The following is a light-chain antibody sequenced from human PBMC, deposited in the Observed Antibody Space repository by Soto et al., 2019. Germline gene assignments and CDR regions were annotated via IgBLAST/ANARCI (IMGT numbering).Light chain of an antibody. CDR3: GTRDSSRTGYV. J-gene: IGLJ1*01. V-gene: IGLV1-40*01. Sequence: QSALTQPPSVSGAPGQRVTISCTGSYSNIGAGYEVHWYQQIPGTAPKLLISGHNNRPSGVPDRFFGSKSGTSASLTIIGLQAEDEADYYCGTRDSSRTGYVFGTGTKLTVL. CDR1: YSNIGAGYE. CDR2: GHN.